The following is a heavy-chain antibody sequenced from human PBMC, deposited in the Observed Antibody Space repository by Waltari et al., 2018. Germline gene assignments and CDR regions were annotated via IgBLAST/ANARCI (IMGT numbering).Heavy chain of an antibody. J-gene: IGHJ3*02. D-gene: IGHD6-19*01. CDR3: ASLGSSSGWPDAFDI. V-gene: IGHV4-59*01. CDR1: GGSISSYY. CDR2: IYYSGST. Sequence: QVQLQESGPGLVKPSETLSLTCTVSGGSISSYYWSWIRQPPGKGLEWIGYIYYSGSTNHNPSLKSRVTISVDTSKNQFSLKLSSVTAADTAVYYCASLGSSSGWPDAFDIWGQGTMVTVSS.